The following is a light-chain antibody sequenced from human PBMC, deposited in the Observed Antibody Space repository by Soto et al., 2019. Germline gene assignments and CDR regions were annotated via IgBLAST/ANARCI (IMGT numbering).Light chain of an antibody. CDR1: QGISDY. Sequence: DIPMTQSPSSLSASVGDRVTITCRASQGISDYLAWYQQKPGRVPKLLIYDASTLQSGVPSRFSGSGSGTDFTLTISSLQPEDVATYYCQKYNSAPRTFGQGTKVDIK. CDR2: DAS. J-gene: IGKJ1*01. V-gene: IGKV1-27*01. CDR3: QKYNSAPRT.